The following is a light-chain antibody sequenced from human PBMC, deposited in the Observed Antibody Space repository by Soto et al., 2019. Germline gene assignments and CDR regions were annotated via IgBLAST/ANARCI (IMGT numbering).Light chain of an antibody. V-gene: IGKV2-30*01. CDR1: QSLVYSDGNTY. CDR3: MQGTHWPRWT. CDR2: KVS. Sequence: DVVMTQSPLSLPVTLGQPASISCRSSQSLVYSDGNTYLSWFQQRPGQSPRRLIYKVSNRDSGVPDRFSGSGSGPYFTLKISGAGAEDVVFYSSMQGTHWPRWTFGQGPRWKSN. J-gene: IGKJ1*01.